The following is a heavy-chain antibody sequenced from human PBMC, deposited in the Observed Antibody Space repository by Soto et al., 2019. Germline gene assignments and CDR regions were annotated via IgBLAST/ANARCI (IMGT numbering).Heavy chain of an antibody. CDR1: GNSFTDYY. CDR3: KRDRGFSTHGFVF. Sequence: GASVKVSCKASGNSFTDYYVHWVRQAPGQGLEWMGRIHFNSAETHFAQKFQGRVTLTRDTTIGAAYMEFRRLKSDDTAIYFCKRDRGFSTHGFVFWGQGTLVTVSS. D-gene: IGHD1-26*01. J-gene: IGHJ4*02. CDR2: IHFNSAET. V-gene: IGHV1-2*02.